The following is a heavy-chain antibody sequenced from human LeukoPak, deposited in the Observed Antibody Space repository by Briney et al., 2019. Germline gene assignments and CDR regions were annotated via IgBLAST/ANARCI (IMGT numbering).Heavy chain of an antibody. CDR1: GGSISSYY. D-gene: IGHD5-18*01. Sequence: SETLSLTCTVSGGSISSYYWSWIRQPPGKGLEWIGYIYYSGSTNYNPSLKSRVTMSVDTSKNQFSLKLSSVTAADTAVYYCARGGYSYGLWNFDYWGQGTLVTVSS. CDR3: ARGGYSYGLWNFDY. V-gene: IGHV4-59*08. J-gene: IGHJ4*02. CDR2: IYYSGST.